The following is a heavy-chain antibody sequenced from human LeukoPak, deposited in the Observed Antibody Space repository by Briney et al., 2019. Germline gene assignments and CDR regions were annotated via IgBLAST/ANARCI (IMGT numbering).Heavy chain of an antibody. J-gene: IGHJ4*02. CDR1: GYTSTGYY. CDR2: INPSDGTT. V-gene: IGHV1-46*01. D-gene: IGHD3-22*01. CDR3: ARAPANKYDSRLPEDY. Sequence: ASVKVSCKASGYTSTGYYIHCVRQAPGQGPEWMGIINPSDGTTSYAQKFQGRVTMTRDTSTSTVYMELSSLRSEDTAVYYCARAPANKYDSRLPEDYWGQGTLVTVSS.